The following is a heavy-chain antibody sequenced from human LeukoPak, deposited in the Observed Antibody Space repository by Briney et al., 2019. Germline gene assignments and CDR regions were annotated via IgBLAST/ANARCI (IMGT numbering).Heavy chain of an antibody. V-gene: IGHV3-49*03. D-gene: IGHD1-1*01. CDR1: GFTFGDYA. CDR3: TRDRGAYNLYDY. Sequence: PGGSLRLSCTASGFTFGDYAMSWIRQAPGKGLEWVGFIRSKAYGETADYAASVKGRITISRDDSKAIAYLQMNSLKTEDTAVYNCTRDRGAYNLYDYWGQGTLVTVSS. CDR2: IRSKAYGETA. J-gene: IGHJ4*02.